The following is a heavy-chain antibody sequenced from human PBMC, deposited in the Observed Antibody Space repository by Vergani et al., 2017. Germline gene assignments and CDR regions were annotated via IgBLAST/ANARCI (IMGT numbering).Heavy chain of an antibody. J-gene: IGHJ5*02. D-gene: IGHD3-9*01. CDR1: GGSISSSSYY. CDR2: IYYSGST. Sequence: QLQLQESGPGLVKPSETLSLTCTVSGGSISSSSYYWGWIRQPPGKGLEWIGSIYYSGSTYYNPSLKSRVTISVDTSKNQFSLKLSSVTAADTAVYYCAXDLRERYFDWFHNWFDPWGQGTLVTVSS. CDR3: AXDLRERYFDWFHNWFDP. V-gene: IGHV4-39*07.